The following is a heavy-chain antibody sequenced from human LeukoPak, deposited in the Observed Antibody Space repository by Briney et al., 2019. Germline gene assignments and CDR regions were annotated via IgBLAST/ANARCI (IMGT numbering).Heavy chain of an antibody. V-gene: IGHV1-69*04. CDR1: GGTFSSYT. Sequence: SVKVSCXASGGTFSSYTISWVRQAPGQGLEWMGRIIPILGIANYAQKFQGRVTITADKSTSTAYMELSSLRSEDTAVYYCARDPRYYDSSGYLEEVDYWGQGTLVTVSS. CDR3: ARDPRYYDSSGYLEEVDY. J-gene: IGHJ4*02. CDR2: IIPILGIA. D-gene: IGHD3-22*01.